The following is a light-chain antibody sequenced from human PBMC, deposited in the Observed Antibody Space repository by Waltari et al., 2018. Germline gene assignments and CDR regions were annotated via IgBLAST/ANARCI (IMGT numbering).Light chain of an antibody. Sequence: QSALPQPASLSGSPGQSITISCTGPSSDIGSYNSVSWYQQHPGEAPKLMIYDVSVRPSGVSNRFSGSKAGNTASLTISGLQAEDEADYYCSSSTSRTALLFGGGTKLTVL. J-gene: IGLJ2*01. V-gene: IGLV2-14*03. CDR2: DVS. CDR3: SSSTSRTALL. CDR1: SSDIGSYNS.